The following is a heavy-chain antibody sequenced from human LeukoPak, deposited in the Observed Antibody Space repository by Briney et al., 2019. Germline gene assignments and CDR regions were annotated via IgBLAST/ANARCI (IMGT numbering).Heavy chain of an antibody. J-gene: IGHJ4*02. Sequence: SGGSLRLSCVASGFTISSTYMSWVRQPAGKGLEWVSVVYSGGTTHHADSVKGRFTISRGTSKNTLYLQMNSLRADDTAVYYCARGGPKSYEDWGQGTLVTVSS. CDR3: ARGGPKSYED. CDR2: VYSGGTT. D-gene: IGHD5-12*01. CDR1: GFTISSTY. V-gene: IGHV3-66*01.